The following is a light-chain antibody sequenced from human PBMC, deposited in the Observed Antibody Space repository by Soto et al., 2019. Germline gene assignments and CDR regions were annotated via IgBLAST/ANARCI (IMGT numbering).Light chain of an antibody. V-gene: IGKV1-39*01. CDR3: QQSYSTPRT. CDR2: AAY. CDR1: QSISSY. Sequence: DIQMTQSPSSLSASVGDRVTITCRASQSISSYLNWYQQKPGKAHKLLIYAAYSLQSGVPSRFSGSGSGTDFTFTISSLQPEDFATYYCQQSYSTPRTFGQGTKV. J-gene: IGKJ1*01.